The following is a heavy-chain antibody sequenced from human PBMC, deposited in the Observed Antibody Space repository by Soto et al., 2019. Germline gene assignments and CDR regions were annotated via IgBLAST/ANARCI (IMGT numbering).Heavy chain of an antibody. CDR3: ARDHEDSSSWSFGNWFDP. CDR2: ISSSSSTI. J-gene: IGHJ5*02. Sequence: GRSLRLSCAASGFTFSSYSMNWVRQAPGKGLEWVSYISSSSSTIYYADSVKGRFTISRDNAKNSLYLQMNSLRAEDTAVYYCARDHEDSSSWSFGNWFDPLGQGNLVTVS. D-gene: IGHD6-13*01. CDR1: GFTFSSYS. V-gene: IGHV3-48*01.